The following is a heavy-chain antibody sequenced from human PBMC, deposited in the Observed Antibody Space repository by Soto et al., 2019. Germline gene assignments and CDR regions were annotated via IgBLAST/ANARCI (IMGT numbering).Heavy chain of an antibody. Sequence: ASVKVSCKASGYTFTSYYMHWVRQAPRQGLEWMGIINPSGGSTSYAQKFQGRVTMTRDTSTSTVYMELSSLRSEDTAVYYCARVGVLKTLDYWGQGTLVTVSS. CDR2: INPSGGST. CDR1: GYTFTSYY. D-gene: IGHD3-16*01. V-gene: IGHV1-46*01. J-gene: IGHJ4*02. CDR3: ARVGVLKTLDY.